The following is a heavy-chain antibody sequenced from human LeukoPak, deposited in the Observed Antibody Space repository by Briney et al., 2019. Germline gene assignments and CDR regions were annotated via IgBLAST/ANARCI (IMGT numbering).Heavy chain of an antibody. J-gene: IGHJ4*02. CDR2: INSDGSTT. D-gene: IGHD4-23*01. CDR3: VRDTGRWYVFDY. V-gene: IGHV3-74*01. Sequence: GGSLRLSCTASGFTLSSYWMHWVRQAPGKGLVWVSRINSDGSTTNYADSVKGRFTISRDNARNTLYLQMNSLRVEDTAVYYCVRDTGRWYVFDYWGQGALVTVSS. CDR1: GFTLSSYW.